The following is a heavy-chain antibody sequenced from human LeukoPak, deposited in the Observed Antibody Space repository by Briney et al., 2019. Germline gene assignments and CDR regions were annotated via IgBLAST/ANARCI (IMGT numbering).Heavy chain of an antibody. CDR1: GGSFSGYY. V-gene: IGHV4-34*01. D-gene: IGHD3-22*01. Sequence: SETLSLTCAVYGGSFSGYYWSWIRQPPGKGLEWIGEINHSGSTNYNPSLKSRVTISVDTSKNQFSLRLSSVTAADTAVYYCVRGRDSSGSSYDAFHIWGQGTMVSVSS. CDR3: VRGRDSSGSSYDAFHI. CDR2: INHSGST. J-gene: IGHJ3*02.